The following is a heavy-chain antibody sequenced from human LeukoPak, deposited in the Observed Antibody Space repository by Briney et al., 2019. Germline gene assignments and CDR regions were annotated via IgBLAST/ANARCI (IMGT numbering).Heavy chain of an antibody. V-gene: IGHV3-48*01. D-gene: IGHD3/OR15-3a*01. CDR1: GLTFRSYS. J-gene: IGHJ4*02. CDR2: VATGSRTT. Sequence: PGGSLRLSCAASGLTFRSYSMNWVRQAPGKGLEWVSYVATGSRTTNYADSVKGRFTISRDDADNSLYLQMNSLRGEDTAVYYCARDRDWSFDSWGQGTLVTVSS. CDR3: ARDRDWSFDS.